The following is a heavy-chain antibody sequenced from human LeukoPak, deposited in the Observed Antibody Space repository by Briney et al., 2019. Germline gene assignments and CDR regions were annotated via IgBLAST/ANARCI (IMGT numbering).Heavy chain of an antibody. V-gene: IGHV3-7*04. J-gene: IGHJ4*02. CDR1: GFAFSSYS. Sequence: PGGSLRLSCAASGFAFSSYSMNWVRQAPGKGLEWVAKIKEDGSEKYYVDSVKGRFTISRDNAKNSLYLQMNSLRAEDTAVYYCVRGRDLSSYWGQGTLVTVSS. CDR2: IKEDGSEK. CDR3: VRGRDLSSY.